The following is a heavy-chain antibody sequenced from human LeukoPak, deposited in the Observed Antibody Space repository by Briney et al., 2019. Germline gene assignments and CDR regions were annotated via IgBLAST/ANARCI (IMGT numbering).Heavy chain of an antibody. D-gene: IGHD3-10*01. J-gene: IGHJ4*02. CDR3: ARGIWYYGSGSYLDY. V-gene: IGHV4-31*03. CDR1: GGSISSGSYY. CDR2: IYYSGST. Sequence: SQTLSLTCTVSGGSISSGSYYWSRIRQHPGEGLEWIGHIYYSGSTYYNPSLKNRVIISVDTSKKQFSLNLSSVTAADTAVYYCARGIWYYGSGSYLDYWGQGTLVTVSS.